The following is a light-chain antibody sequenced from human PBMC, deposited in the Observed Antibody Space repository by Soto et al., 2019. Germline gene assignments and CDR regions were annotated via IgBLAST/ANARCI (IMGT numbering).Light chain of an antibody. CDR3: QQYNDWPPKHT. CDR1: QSVSDN. J-gene: IGKJ2*01. CDR2: AAS. Sequence: EIVMTQSPATLSVSPGERATLSCRASQSVSDNLAWYQQKRGQAPRLIVYAASTRATGVPTRFSGSGSGTYFTLTISSLQSEDSAVYYCQQYNDWPPKHTFGQGTKLEIK. V-gene: IGKV3-15*01.